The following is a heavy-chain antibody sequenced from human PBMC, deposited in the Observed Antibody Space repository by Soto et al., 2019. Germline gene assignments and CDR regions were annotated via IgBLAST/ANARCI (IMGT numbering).Heavy chain of an antibody. CDR3: AREPHSPGGYYDFWSGYPNYYYYGMDV. V-gene: IGHV1-2*04. J-gene: IGHJ6*02. CDR1: GYTFTGYY. D-gene: IGHD3-3*01. CDR2: INPNSGGT. Sequence: ASVKVSCKASGYTFTGYYMHWVRQAPGQGLEWMGWINPNSGGTNYAQKFQGWVTMTRDTSISTAYMELSRLRSDDTAVYYCAREPHSPGGYYDFWSGYPNYYYYGMDVWGQGTTVTV.